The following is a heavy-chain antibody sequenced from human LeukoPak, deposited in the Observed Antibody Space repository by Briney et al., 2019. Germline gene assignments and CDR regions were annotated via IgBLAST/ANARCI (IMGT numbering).Heavy chain of an antibody. J-gene: IGHJ4*02. CDR2: IYPGDSDT. Sequence: GESLKISCKGSGYIFTSYWIGWVRQMPGKGLKWMGIIYPGDSDTRYSPSFQGQVTISADKSISTAYLQWSSLKASDTAMYYCARRSGYSSSWFFDYWGQGTLSPSPQ. D-gene: IGHD6-13*01. CDR1: GYIFTSYW. V-gene: IGHV5-51*01. CDR3: ARRSGYSSSWFFDY.